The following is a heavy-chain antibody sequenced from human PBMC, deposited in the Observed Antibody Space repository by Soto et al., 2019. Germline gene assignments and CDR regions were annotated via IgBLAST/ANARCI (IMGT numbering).Heavy chain of an antibody. Sequence: SETLSLTCVVSGGSFSTYYYNWFRQSPGKGLEWIGEINHSGSNNYSPSLKSRVTMSLDTSKNQFSLKLTSVTAADTAVYYCARGGSNDWPVALDIWGQGTMVT. CDR2: INHSGSN. CDR1: GGSFSTYY. CDR3: ARGGSNDWPVALDI. V-gene: IGHV4-34*01. J-gene: IGHJ3*02. D-gene: IGHD3-9*01.